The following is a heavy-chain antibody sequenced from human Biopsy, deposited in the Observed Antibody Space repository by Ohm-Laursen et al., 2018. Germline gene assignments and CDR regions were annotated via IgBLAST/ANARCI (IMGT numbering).Heavy chain of an antibody. CDR2: IYHSGST. V-gene: IGHV4-38-2*01. J-gene: IGHJ3*02. CDR1: GYSISSGYY. CDR3: AGRPWPNAFDI. Sequence: GTLSLTCAVSGYSISSGYYWGWIRQPPGKGLEWIGSIYHSGSTYYNPSLKSRVTISVDTSRNQFSLKLSSATAADTAVYYCAGRPWPNAFDIWGQGTMVTVSS. D-gene: IGHD5-12*01.